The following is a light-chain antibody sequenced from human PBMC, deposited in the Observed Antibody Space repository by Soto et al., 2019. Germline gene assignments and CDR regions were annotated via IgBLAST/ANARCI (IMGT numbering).Light chain of an antibody. CDR1: QSVSSK. J-gene: IGKJ1*01. CDR2: GAS. CDR3: QQYNNWPGT. V-gene: IGKV3-15*01. Sequence: EIVLTQSPGTLSVSPGERATLSCRASQSVSSKLACYQQKPGQAPRLLFYGASTGATGVPARFSGSGSETEFTLSISSLQSEDFAVYYCQQYNNWPGTFGQGTKVEIK.